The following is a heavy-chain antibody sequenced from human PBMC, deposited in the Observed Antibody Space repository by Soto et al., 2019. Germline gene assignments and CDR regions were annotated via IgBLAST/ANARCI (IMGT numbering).Heavy chain of an antibody. Sequence: GSLRLSCAASGFTFSSYGMHWVRQAPGKGLEWVAVILSDGNNKFYADSVKGRFTISRDNSKNTLYLQMDSLRVEDTAVYYCAKGRGNYWAIYSWGQGTLVTVSS. D-gene: IGHD1-7*01. J-gene: IGHJ4*02. CDR3: AKGRGNYWAIYS. V-gene: IGHV3-30*18. CDR1: GFTFSSYG. CDR2: ILSDGNNK.